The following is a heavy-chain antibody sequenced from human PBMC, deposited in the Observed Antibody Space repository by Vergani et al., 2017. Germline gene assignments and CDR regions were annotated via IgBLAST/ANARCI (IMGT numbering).Heavy chain of an antibody. D-gene: IGHD1-1*01. CDR1: EYSFGNSW. CDR2: IYPADSDT. J-gene: IGHJ4*02. Sequence: EVELVQSGPEMRKPGESLKISCKGSEYSFGNSWIGWVRQMPGKGLEWMGIIYPADSDTRYSPSFQGQVTISADKSISTAFLQWDSLKASDTALYYCARHTTYTDSWGQGTRVTVSS. CDR3: ARHTTYTDS. V-gene: IGHV5-51*01.